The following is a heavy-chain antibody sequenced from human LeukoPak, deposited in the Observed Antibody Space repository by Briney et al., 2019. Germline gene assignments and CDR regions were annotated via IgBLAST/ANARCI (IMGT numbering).Heavy chain of an antibody. D-gene: IGHD1-26*01. CDR2: ISSSGSTI. Sequence: GGSLRLSCAASEFTFSSYEMNWVRQAPGKGLEWVSYISSSGSTIYYADSVKGRFTISRDNAKNSLYLQMNSLRAEDTAVYYCARTPLGAMGYYGMDVWGQGTTVTVSS. CDR3: ARTPLGAMGYYGMDV. V-gene: IGHV3-48*03. J-gene: IGHJ6*02. CDR1: EFTFSSYE.